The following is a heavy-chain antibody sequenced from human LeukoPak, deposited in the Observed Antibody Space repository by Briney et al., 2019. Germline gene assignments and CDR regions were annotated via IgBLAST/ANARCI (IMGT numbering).Heavy chain of an antibody. D-gene: IGHD6-13*01. CDR1: GFTFDKYV. Sequence: GGSLRLSCTAPGFTFDKYVINWARQAPGKGLEWVSAISGSGGSTYYADSVKGRFTISRDNSKNTLYLQMNSLRAEDTAVYYCAKVSAAGTVDYWGQGTLVTVSS. CDR2: ISGSGGST. V-gene: IGHV3-23*01. CDR3: AKVSAAGTVDY. J-gene: IGHJ4*02.